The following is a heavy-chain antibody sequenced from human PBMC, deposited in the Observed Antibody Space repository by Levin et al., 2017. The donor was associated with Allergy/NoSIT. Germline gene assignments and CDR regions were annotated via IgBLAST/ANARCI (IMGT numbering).Heavy chain of an antibody. Sequence: ASVKVSCKASGYTFTGYYMHWVRQAPGQGLEWMGWLNPNSGGTNYAQKFQGRVTMTRDPSISTAYMELSGLTSGDTAVYYCARHSGQYSSSWVFDYWGQGTPIIPSS. J-gene: IGHJ4*02. CDR2: LNPNSGGT. D-gene: IGHD6-13*01. CDR1: GYTFTGYY. CDR3: ARHSGQYSSSWVFDY. V-gene: IGHV1-2*02.